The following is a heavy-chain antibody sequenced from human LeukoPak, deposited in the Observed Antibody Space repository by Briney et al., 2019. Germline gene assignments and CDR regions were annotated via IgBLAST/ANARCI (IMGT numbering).Heavy chain of an antibody. CDR1: GFTFDDYA. J-gene: IGHJ6*02. V-gene: IGHV3-43*02. CDR2: ISGDGGST. D-gene: IGHD2-15*01. Sequence: GGSLRLSCAVSGFTFDDYAMHWVRQAPGKGLEWVSLISGDGGSTYYADSVKGRFTISRDNSKNSLYLQMNSLRTEDTALYYCAKDIRDIVVVVAGYGMDVWGQGTTVTVSS. CDR3: AKDIRDIVVVVAGYGMDV.